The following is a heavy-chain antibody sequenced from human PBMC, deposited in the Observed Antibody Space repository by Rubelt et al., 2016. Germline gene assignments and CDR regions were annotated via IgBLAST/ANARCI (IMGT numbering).Heavy chain of an antibody. Sequence: GFTFSNYGIHWVRQSPVKGLEWVAVIWYDGSNKYYADSVKGRFTISRDNSKNTLYLQMNSLRAEDTAVYYCARGHDAFDIWGQGTMVTVSS. CDR1: GFTFSNYG. J-gene: IGHJ3*02. V-gene: IGHV3-33*01. CDR2: IWYDGSNK. CDR3: ARGHDAFDI.